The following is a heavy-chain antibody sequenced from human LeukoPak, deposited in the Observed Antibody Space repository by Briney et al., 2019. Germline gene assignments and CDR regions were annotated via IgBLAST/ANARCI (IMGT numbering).Heavy chain of an antibody. CDR1: GDSISSSSYY. CDR3: ARGGEEMATIVDY. D-gene: IGHD5-24*01. J-gene: IGHJ4*02. V-gene: IGHV4-39*07. CDR2: IYYSGST. Sequence: SETLSLTCTVSGDSISSSSYYWGWIRQPPGKGLEWIGSIYYSGSTYYNPSLKSRVTISVDTSKNQFSLKLSSVTAADTAVYYCARGGEEMATIVDYWGQGTLVTVSS.